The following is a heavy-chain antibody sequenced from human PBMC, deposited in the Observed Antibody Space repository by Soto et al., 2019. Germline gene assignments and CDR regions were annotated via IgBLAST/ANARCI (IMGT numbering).Heavy chain of an antibody. V-gene: IGHV3-30*18. Sequence: QPGGSLRLSCAASGFTFSSYGMHWVRQAPGKGLEWVAVISYDGSNKYYADSVKGRFTISRDNSKNTLYLQMNSLRAEDTAVYYCAKDRGVGATLFDYWGQGTLVTVSS. J-gene: IGHJ4*02. CDR1: GFTFSSYG. CDR2: ISYDGSNK. D-gene: IGHD1-26*01. CDR3: AKDRGVGATLFDY.